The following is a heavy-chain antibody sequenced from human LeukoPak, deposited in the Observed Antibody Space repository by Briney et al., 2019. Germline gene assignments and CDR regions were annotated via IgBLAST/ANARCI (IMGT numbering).Heavy chain of an antibody. J-gene: IGHJ4*02. V-gene: IGHV4-59*12. CDR1: GGSISSYY. CDR2: IYYSGST. CDR3: ASIGPGHDY. Sequence: SETLSLTCTVSGGSISSYYWSWIRQPPGKGLEWIGYIYYSGSTNYNPSLKSRVTISVDTSKNQFSLKLSSVTAADTAVYYCASIGPGHDYWGQGTLVTVSS.